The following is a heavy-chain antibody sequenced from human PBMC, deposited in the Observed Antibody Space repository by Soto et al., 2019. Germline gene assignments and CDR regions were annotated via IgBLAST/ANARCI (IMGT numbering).Heavy chain of an antibody. CDR1: GFTFGDYA. CDR2: IRSKAYGGTT. Sequence: GESLKISCTASGFTFGDYAMSWVRQAPGKGLEWVGFIRSKAYGGTTEYAASVKGRFTISRDDSKSIAYLQMNSLKTEDTAVYYCTRVGYYYYGMDVWGQGTTVTVS. V-gene: IGHV3-49*04. CDR3: TRVGYYYYGMDV. J-gene: IGHJ6*02.